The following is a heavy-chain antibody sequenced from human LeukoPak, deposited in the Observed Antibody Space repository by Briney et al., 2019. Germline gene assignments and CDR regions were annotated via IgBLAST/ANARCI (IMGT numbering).Heavy chain of an antibody. V-gene: IGHV4-59*12. Sequence: SETLSLTCTVSGVSISNYYWSWIRQSPGKGLEWIGYIYYSGSTNYSPSLKSRVTISVDTSKNQFSLKLSSVTAADTAVYYCARPTFKLGSFDYWGQGTLVTVSS. CDR2: IYYSGST. CDR3: ARPTFKLGSFDY. D-gene: IGHD2/OR15-2a*01. J-gene: IGHJ4*02. CDR1: GVSISNYY.